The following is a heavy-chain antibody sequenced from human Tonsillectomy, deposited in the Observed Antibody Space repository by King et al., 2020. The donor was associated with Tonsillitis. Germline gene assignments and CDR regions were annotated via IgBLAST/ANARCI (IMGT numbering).Heavy chain of an antibody. D-gene: IGHD3-22*01. CDR3: ARVSAHYYDSSGYFSGYFQH. V-gene: IGHV1-69*09. J-gene: IGHJ1*01. Sequence: VQLVESGAEVKKPGSSVKVSCKASGVTFSSYAISWVRQAPGQGLEWMGRIIPILGIANYAQKFQGRVTITADKSTSTAYMELSSLRSEDTAVYYCARVSAHYYDSSGYFSGYFQHWGQGTLVTVSS. CDR2: IIPILGIA. CDR1: GVTFSSYA.